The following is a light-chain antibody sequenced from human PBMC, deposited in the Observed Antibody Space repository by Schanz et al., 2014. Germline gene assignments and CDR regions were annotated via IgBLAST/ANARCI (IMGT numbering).Light chain of an antibody. CDR3: SSYTSDSTWV. CDR2: DVS. Sequence: QSALTQPASVSGSPGQSITLSCTGTSSDVGGYKYVSWYQQHPGKAPKLMIYDVSNRPSGVSNRFSGSKSGNTASLTISGLQAEDEADYYCSSYTSDSTWVFGGGTKLTVL. V-gene: IGLV2-14*01. J-gene: IGLJ3*02. CDR1: SSDVGGYKY.